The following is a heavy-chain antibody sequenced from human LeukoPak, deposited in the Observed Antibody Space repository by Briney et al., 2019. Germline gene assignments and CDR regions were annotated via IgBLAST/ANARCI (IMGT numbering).Heavy chain of an antibody. D-gene: IGHD2-15*01. CDR2: MVVASVNS. CDR3: AAAPFHCSGGGCYLSATADGFDI. Sequence: ASVKVSCKASGFTFTNSAMQWVRQARGQRLEWIGWMVVASVNSNYAQKFQERVTITRDMSSSTAYMELSSLRSEDTAVYYCAAAPFHCSGGGCYLSATADGFDIWGQGTMVIVSS. J-gene: IGHJ3*02. CDR1: GFTFTNSA. V-gene: IGHV1-58*02.